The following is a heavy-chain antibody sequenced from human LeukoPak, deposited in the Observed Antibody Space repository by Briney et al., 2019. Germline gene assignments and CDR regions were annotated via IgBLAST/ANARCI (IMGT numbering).Heavy chain of an antibody. CDR1: GFTFNNYA. Sequence: GGSLRLSCAASGFTFNNYAMSWVRQAPGKGLDWVSVISNSGTSTYYADAVTGRFTISRDNSRKTVYLQMDSLRAEDTAIYYCANNWGLDSWGQGTLVTVSS. J-gene: IGHJ4*02. CDR3: ANNWGLDS. D-gene: IGHD3-16*01. CDR2: ISNSGTST. V-gene: IGHV3-23*01.